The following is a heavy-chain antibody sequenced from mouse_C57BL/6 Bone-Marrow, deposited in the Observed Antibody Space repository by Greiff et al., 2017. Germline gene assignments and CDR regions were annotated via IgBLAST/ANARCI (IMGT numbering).Heavy chain of an antibody. J-gene: IGHJ4*01. CDR1: GFTFSSYA. V-gene: IGHV5-4*01. CDR3: ARGGLRRGYYYAMDY. Sequence: EVQLQESGGGLVKPGGSLKLSCAASGFTFSSYAMSWVRQTPEKRLEWVATISDGGSYTYYPNNVKGRFTISRDNAKNNLYLQMSHLKSEDTAMYYCARGGLRRGYYYAMDYWGQGTSVTVSS. CDR2: ISDGGSYT. D-gene: IGHD2-4*01.